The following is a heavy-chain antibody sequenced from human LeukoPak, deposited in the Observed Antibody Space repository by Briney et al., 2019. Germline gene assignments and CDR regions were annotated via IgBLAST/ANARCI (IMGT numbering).Heavy chain of an antibody. D-gene: IGHD4-11*01. Sequence: SETLSLTCAVFGGSFSGQYWSWIRQPPGKGLEWLGEINHRGSTTYNPSLKSRVTISVDTSKGQFSLKVRSLTAADTAVYYCARDRYSNSFYYYYAMDVWGQGTTVTVSS. CDR1: GGSFSGQY. V-gene: IGHV4-34*01. J-gene: IGHJ6*02. CDR3: ARDRYSNSFYYYYAMDV. CDR2: INHRGST.